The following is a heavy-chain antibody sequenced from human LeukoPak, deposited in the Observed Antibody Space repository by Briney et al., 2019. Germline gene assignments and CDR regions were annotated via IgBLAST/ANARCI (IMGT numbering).Heavy chain of an antibody. D-gene: IGHD2-2*01. V-gene: IGHV4-59*01. CDR2: IYYSGST. CDR3: ARSDIVVVPAAMLFDY. CDR1: GGSISPYY. Sequence: SETLSLTCTVSGGSISPYYWSWVRQPPGKGLEWIGYIYYSGSTNYNPSLKSRVTISVDTSKNQFSLKLSSVTAADTAVYYCARSDIVVVPAAMLFDYWGQGTLVTVSS. J-gene: IGHJ4*02.